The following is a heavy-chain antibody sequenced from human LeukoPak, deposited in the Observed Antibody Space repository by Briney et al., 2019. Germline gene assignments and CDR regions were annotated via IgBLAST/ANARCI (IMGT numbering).Heavy chain of an antibody. CDR2: INWNGGST. CDR3: AKEDGGGYIPGCSSTSCYPLRIDY. V-gene: IGHV3-20*04. J-gene: IGHJ4*02. CDR1: GFTFDDYG. D-gene: IGHD2-2*01. Sequence: PGGSLRLSCAASGFTFDDYGMSWVRQAPGKGLEWVSGINWNGGSTGYADSVKGRFTISRDNAKNSLYLQMNSLRAEDTAVYYCAKEDGGGYIPGCSSTSCYPLRIDYWGQGTLVTVSS.